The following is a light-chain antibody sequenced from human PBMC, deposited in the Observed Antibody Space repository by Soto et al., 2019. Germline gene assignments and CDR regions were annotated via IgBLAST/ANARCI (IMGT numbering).Light chain of an antibody. V-gene: IGKV1-5*03. CDR2: YAS. J-gene: IGKJ1*01. CDR3: QHYNSYSEA. CDR1: QSISSW. Sequence: DIQMTQSPSALSASVGDRVTITCRASQSISSWLAWYQQKPGKAPKLLIYYASTLKSGVPSRFSGSGSGTEFTLTISSLQPDDFATYYCQHYNSYSEAFGQGTKVDIK.